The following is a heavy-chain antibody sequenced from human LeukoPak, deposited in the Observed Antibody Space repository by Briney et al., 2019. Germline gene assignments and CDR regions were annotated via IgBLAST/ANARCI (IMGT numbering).Heavy chain of an antibody. CDR3: ATRLGSGSYYIDHFDY. Sequence: ASVKVSCKVSGYTLTELSMHWVRQAPGKGLEWMGGFDPKDGETIYAQKFQGRVTMTEDTSTDTAYMELSSLRSEDTAVYYCATRLGSGSYYIDHFDYWGQGTLVTVSS. CDR1: GYTLTELS. CDR2: FDPKDGET. V-gene: IGHV1-24*01. J-gene: IGHJ4*02. D-gene: IGHD3-10*01.